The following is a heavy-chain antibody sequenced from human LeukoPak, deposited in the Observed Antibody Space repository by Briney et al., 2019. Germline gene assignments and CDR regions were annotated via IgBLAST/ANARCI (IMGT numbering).Heavy chain of an antibody. CDR3: ARGYSSGRVDY. V-gene: IGHV4-59*01. Sequence: PSETLSLTCTVSGGSISSYYWSWIRQPPGKGLEWIGYIYYSESTNYNPSLKSRVTISVDTSKNQFSLTLSSVTAADTAVYYCARGYSSGRVDYWGQGTLVTVSS. D-gene: IGHD6-19*01. CDR1: GGSISSYY. J-gene: IGHJ4*02. CDR2: IYYSEST.